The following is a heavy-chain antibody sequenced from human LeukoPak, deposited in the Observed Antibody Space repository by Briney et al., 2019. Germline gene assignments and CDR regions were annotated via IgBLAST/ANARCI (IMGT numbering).Heavy chain of an antibody. CDR3: ARGRLGKYYFDY. Sequence: KPSETLSLTCAVYGGSFSGYYWSWIRRPPGKGLEWIGYIYYSGSTNYNPSLKSRVTISVDTSKNQFSLKLSSVTAADTAVYYCARGRLGKYYFDYWGQGTLVTVSS. V-gene: IGHV4-59*01. D-gene: IGHD3-16*01. CDR1: GGSFSGYY. J-gene: IGHJ4*02. CDR2: IYYSGST.